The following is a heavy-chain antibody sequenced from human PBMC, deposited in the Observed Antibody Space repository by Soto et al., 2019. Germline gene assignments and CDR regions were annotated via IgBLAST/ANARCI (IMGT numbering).Heavy chain of an antibody. CDR3: ATDDYDSSGYYWASGRYYFDS. CDR2: ISYDGSNK. J-gene: IGHJ4*02. V-gene: IGHV3-30*03. CDR1: GFTFSSYG. D-gene: IGHD3-22*01. Sequence: QVQLVESGGGVVQPGRSLRLSCAASGFTFSSYGMHWVRQAPGKGLEWVAVISYDGSNKYYADSVKGRFTISRDNSKNTLYLHMNSLRAEDTAVYYCATDDYDSSGYYWASGRYYFDSWGQGTLVTVSS.